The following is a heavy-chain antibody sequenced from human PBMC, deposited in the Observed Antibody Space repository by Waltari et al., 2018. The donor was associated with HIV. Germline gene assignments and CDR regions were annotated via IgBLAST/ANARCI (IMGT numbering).Heavy chain of an antibody. CDR2: ISAYNGNI. V-gene: IGHV1-18*01. Sequence: QVQLVQSGAEVKKPGASVKVSCKASGYTFTSYGISWVRQAPRQGLEWMGWISAYNGNINYAQNLQGRVTMTTDTSTSTAYMELRNLRSDDTAVYYCARDYYYDSSGYYSYFDSWGQGTLVTVSS. D-gene: IGHD3-22*01. J-gene: IGHJ4*02. CDR1: GYTFTSYG. CDR3: ARDYYYDSSGYYSYFDS.